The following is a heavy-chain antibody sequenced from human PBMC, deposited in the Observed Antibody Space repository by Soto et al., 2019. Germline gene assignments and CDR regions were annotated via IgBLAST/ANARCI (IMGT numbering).Heavy chain of an antibody. CDR1: GFTFSSYS. J-gene: IGHJ6*02. D-gene: IGHD3-3*01. V-gene: IGHV3-48*02. CDR2: ISSSSSTI. CDR3: GRDLVTYYDFWSGYYGGIDV. Sequence: AGGSLRLSCAASGFTFSSYSMNWVRQAPGKGLEWVSYISSSSSTIYYADSVKGRLTISRDNAKNSLYLQMNSLRDEDTAVYYCGRDLVTYYDFWSGYYGGIDVWGQGTTVTVSS.